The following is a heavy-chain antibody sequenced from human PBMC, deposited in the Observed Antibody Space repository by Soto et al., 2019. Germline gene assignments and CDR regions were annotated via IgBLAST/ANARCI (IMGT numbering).Heavy chain of an antibody. V-gene: IGHV3-74*01. CDR2: INSDGSST. D-gene: IGHD6-13*01. Sequence: EVQLVESGGGLVQPGGPLRLSCAAPGFTFSSNWRHWVRQAPGKGLGWVSRINSDGSSTSYADSVKGRFTISRDNAKNTQYLQMNSLRAEDTAVYYCAREMVIAAAGVYYYYGMDVWGQGTTVTVSS. CDR3: AREMVIAAAGVYYYYGMDV. CDR1: GFTFSSNW. J-gene: IGHJ6*02.